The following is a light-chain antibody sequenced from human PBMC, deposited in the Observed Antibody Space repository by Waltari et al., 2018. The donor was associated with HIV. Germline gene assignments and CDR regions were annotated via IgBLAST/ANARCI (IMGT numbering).Light chain of an antibody. Sequence: QSILTQPPPVSAAPGQRVTISCSGSRSNIGNNYVSWCQQLPETAPKLLIYDDSERPSGVPGRFSASKSDMSATLVITGLRTEDEADYYCGAWDSTLGAFVFGGGTYITVL. CDR2: DDS. J-gene: IGLJ1*01. CDR1: RSNIGNNY. V-gene: IGLV1-51*01. CDR3: GAWDSTLGAFV.